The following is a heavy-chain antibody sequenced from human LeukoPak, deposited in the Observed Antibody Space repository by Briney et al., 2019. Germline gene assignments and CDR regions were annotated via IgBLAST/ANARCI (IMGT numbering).Heavy chain of an antibody. CDR2: INPSGGST. CDR1: GYTFTSYY. D-gene: IGHD5-24*01. Sequence: ASVKVSCKASGYTFTSYYMHWVRQAPGQGLEWMGIINPSGGSTSYAQKFQGGVTMTRNTSISTAYMELSSLRSEDTAVYYCARGEVEMATMDIDYWGQGTLVTVSS. V-gene: IGHV1-46*01. J-gene: IGHJ4*02. CDR3: ARGEVEMATMDIDY.